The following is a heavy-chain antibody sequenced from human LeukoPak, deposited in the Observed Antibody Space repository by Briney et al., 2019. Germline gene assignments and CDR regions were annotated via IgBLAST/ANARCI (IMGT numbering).Heavy chain of an antibody. CDR1: GFTFNDHA. CDR2: INWNSDKI. D-gene: IGHD3-22*01. V-gene: IGHV3-9*01. Sequence: GRSLRLSCAASGFTFNDHAMYWVRQPPGKGLEWVSGINWNSDKIGYADSVKGRFTISRDDAKNSLFLQMNSLRAEDTALYYCARAPYYYDTTGLGAVDIWGQGTRVTVSS. J-gene: IGHJ3*02. CDR3: ARAPYYYDTTGLGAVDI.